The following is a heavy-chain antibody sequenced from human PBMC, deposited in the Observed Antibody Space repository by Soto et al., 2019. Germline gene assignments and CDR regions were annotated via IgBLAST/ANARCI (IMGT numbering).Heavy chain of an antibody. CDR3: ARGYDILTGLSWEANYGMDV. D-gene: IGHD3-9*01. V-gene: IGHV3-23*01. J-gene: IGHJ6*02. CDR2: ISGSGGST. Sequence: PGGSLRLSCAASGFTFSSYAMSWVRQAPGKGLEWVSAISGSGGSTYYADSVKGRFTISRDNSKNTLYLQMNSLRAEDTAVYYCARGYDILTGLSWEANYGMDVWGQGTTVTVSS. CDR1: GFTFSSYA.